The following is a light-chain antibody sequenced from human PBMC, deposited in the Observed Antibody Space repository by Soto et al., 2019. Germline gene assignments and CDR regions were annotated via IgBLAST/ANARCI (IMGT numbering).Light chain of an antibody. V-gene: IGKV3-15*01. CDR3: DEYNSWPPVT. CDR1: QSVNLN. J-gene: IGKJ3*01. CDR2: GAS. Sequence: EIMMTQSPGTLSVSPGEVATLSCTASQSVNLNLACYQQKPGQPPRLLLYGASTMATVIPVRFRGSVSGTEFTLAISSLQSEDSAVYYCDEYNSWPPVTFGPGTKVEIK.